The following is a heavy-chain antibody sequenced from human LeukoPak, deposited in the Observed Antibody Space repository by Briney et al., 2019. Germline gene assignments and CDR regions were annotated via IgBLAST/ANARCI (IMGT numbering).Heavy chain of an antibody. CDR1: GFTFSSYG. CDR2: IWYDGSNK. CDR3: AKDRVVHCSNTNCYGSPYDC. V-gene: IGHV3-33*06. D-gene: IGHD2-2*01. Sequence: PGRSLRLSCAASGFTFSSYGMHWVRQAPGKGLEWVAVIWYDGSNKYYADSVKGRFTISRDNSKNTLYLQMNSLRAEDTAIYYCAKDRVVHCSNTNCYGSPYDCWGQGTLVTVSS. J-gene: IGHJ4*02.